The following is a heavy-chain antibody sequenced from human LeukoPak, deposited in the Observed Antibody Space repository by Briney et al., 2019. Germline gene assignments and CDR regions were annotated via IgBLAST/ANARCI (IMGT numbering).Heavy chain of an antibody. CDR3: ARDLSSSAYYDFWSGYYFPSDAFDI. D-gene: IGHD3-3*01. Sequence: GASVKVSCKASGYTFTGYYMHWVRQAPGQGLEWMGWINPNSGGTNYAQKLQGRVTMTRDTSISTAYMELSRLRSDDTAVYYCARDLSSSAYYDFWSGYYFPSDAFDIWGQGTMVTVSS. J-gene: IGHJ3*02. CDR2: INPNSGGT. V-gene: IGHV1-2*02. CDR1: GYTFTGYY.